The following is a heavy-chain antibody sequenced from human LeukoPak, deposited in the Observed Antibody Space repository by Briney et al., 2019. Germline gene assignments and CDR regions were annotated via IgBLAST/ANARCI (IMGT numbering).Heavy chain of an antibody. CDR3: ARQPGGTAAFDV. Sequence: PSETLSLTCTVSGGSLNSYYWSWIRQPSGKRLEWIGYISYTGGEINYNPSLKSRLTLSVDTSKHQFSLMLTSVTAADTAIYYCARQPGGTAAFDVWAQGTMVTVSS. J-gene: IGHJ3*01. V-gene: IGHV4-59*08. D-gene: IGHD1-14*01. CDR1: GGSLNSYY. CDR2: ISYTGGEI.